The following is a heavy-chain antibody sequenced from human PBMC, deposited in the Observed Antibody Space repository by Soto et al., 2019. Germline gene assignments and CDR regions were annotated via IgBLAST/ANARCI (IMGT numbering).Heavy chain of an antibody. V-gene: IGHV4-34*01. Sequence: SETLSLTCAAYGGSFSGYYWSWIRQPPGKGLEWIGEINHSGSTNYNPSLKSRVTISVDTSKNQFSLKLSSVTAADTAVYYCARGLSRNWFGGPFLQHWGQGTLVTVSS. J-gene: IGHJ1*01. CDR3: ARGLSRNWFGGPFLQH. CDR1: GGSFSGYY. CDR2: INHSGST. D-gene: IGHD3-10*01.